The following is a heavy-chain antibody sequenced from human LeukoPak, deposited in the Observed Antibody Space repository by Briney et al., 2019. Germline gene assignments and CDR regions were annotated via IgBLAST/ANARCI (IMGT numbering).Heavy chain of an antibody. D-gene: IGHD6-19*01. CDR2: INHSGST. CDR3: GGGIAVAGLV. J-gene: IGHJ3*01. Sequence: SETLSLTCAVYGGSFSGYYWSWIRQPPGKGLEWIGEINHSGSTNYNPSLKSRVTISLDTSENQFSLKLSSVTAADTAVYYCGGGIAVAGLVWGQGTMVTVSS. CDR1: GGSFSGYY. V-gene: IGHV4-34*01.